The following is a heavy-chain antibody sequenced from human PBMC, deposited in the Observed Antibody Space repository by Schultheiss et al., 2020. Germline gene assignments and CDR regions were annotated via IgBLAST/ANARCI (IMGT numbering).Heavy chain of an antibody. Sequence: GGSLRLSCAASGFSLSSYWMSWVRQAPGKGLEWVANIRHDASEMYYVDSVKGRFIISRDNAKNSLYLQMNSLRAEDTAVYYCARAVPDYYDSSGYYGNWFDPWGQGTLVTVSS. CDR2: IRHDASEM. V-gene: IGHV3-7*01. CDR3: ARAVPDYYDSSGYYGNWFDP. D-gene: IGHD3-22*01. CDR1: GFSLSSYW. J-gene: IGHJ5*02.